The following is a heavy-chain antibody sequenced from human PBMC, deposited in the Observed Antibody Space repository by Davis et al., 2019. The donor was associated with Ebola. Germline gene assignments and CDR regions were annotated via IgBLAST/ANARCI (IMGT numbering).Heavy chain of an antibody. J-gene: IGHJ4*02. V-gene: IGHV1-46*01. CDR3: ARERTSIAARVSWAANDY. D-gene: IGHD6-6*01. CDR2: INPSGGST. Sequence: ASVKVSCKASGYTFTGYYMHWVRQAPGQGLEWMGWINPSGGSTSYAQKFQGRVTMTRDTSTSTVYMELSSLRSEDTAVYYCARERTSIAARVSWAANDYWGQGTLVTVSS. CDR1: GYTFTGYY.